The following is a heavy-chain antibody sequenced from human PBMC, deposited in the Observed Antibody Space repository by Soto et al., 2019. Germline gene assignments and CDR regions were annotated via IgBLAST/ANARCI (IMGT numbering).Heavy chain of an antibody. D-gene: IGHD6-19*01. V-gene: IGHV4-59*12. CDR2: IYYSGST. CDR1: GGSISSYS. CDR3: ARSFGWYAFDQ. Sequence: SETMSLTCTVSGGSISSYSWSWIRQPPGKGLEWIGYIYYSGSTSYNPSLKSRVTISVDTSKNQFSLNLSSVTAADTAVYFCARSFGWYAFDQWGQGTLVTVSS. J-gene: IGHJ4*02.